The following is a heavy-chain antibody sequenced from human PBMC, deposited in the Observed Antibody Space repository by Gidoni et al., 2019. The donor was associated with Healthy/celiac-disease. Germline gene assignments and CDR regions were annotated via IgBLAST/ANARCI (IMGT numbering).Heavy chain of an antibody. D-gene: IGHD3-22*01. CDR3: ARAPTPPDYYDSSGYHDAFDI. Sequence: QVQLQESGPGLVKPSETLSLTCTVSGGSISSYSWRWIRPPPGKGLEWIGYIYYSGSTNYNPSLKSRVTISVDTSKNQFSLKLSSVTAADTAVYYCARAPTPPDYYDSSGYHDAFDIWGQGTMVTVSS. CDR1: GGSISSYS. CDR2: IYYSGST. V-gene: IGHV4-59*01. J-gene: IGHJ3*02.